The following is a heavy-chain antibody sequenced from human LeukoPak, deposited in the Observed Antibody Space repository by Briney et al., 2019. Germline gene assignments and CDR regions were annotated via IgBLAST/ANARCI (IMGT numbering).Heavy chain of an antibody. D-gene: IGHD4-17*01. Sequence: PGGTLRLSCAASGFTFSSNGMSWVRQAPGKGLEWVSDICRGGGSTYYADSVKGRFTISRDDSKNTLYLQMNSLRGEDTAVYYCAKDKVDYGDYGDAFDIWGQGTMVTVSS. CDR3: AKDKVDYGDYGDAFDI. J-gene: IGHJ3*02. V-gene: IGHV3-23*01. CDR1: GFTFSSNG. CDR2: ICRGGGST.